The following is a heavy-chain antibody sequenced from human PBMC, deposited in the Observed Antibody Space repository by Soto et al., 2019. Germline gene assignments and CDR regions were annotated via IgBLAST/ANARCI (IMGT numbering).Heavy chain of an antibody. V-gene: IGHV3-23*01. J-gene: IGHJ4*02. Sequence: PGGSLRLSCAASGFIFSDYAMTWVRQAPGRGLEWVSTISGTRGRQRNTFYTASVKGRFTVTRDNSKNTLFLQMNSLRVEDTAVYYCARYIRGPTVYYFDFWGPGVLVTVSS. CDR2: ISGTRGRQRNT. CDR3: ARYIRGPTVYYFDF. D-gene: IGHD1-1*01. CDR1: GFIFSDYA.